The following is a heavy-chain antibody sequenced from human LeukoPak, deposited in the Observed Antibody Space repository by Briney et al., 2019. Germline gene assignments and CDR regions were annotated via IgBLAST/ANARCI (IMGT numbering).Heavy chain of an antibody. D-gene: IGHD1-26*01. CDR2: IRSKANGCAT. CDR3: TSLFSGSYYEDY. V-gene: IGHV3-73*01. CDR1: GFTFSGSA. J-gene: IGHJ4*02. Sequence: GGSLRLSCAASGFTFSGSAMHWVRQASGPGLEWVGRIRSKANGCATAYAASVKCMFTISRDDSKNTAHLQINSLKTEATAVYYCTSLFSGSYYEDYWGQGTLVTVSS.